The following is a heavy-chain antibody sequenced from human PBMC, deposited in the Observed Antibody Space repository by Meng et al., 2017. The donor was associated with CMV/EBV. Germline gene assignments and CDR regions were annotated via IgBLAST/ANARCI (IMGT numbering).Heavy chain of an antibody. CDR3: ASVQGLGVS. Sequence: QVQLQESGPGLVKPSQTLSLTGTVSGGSISSGSYYWSWIRQPAGKGLEWIGRIYTSGSTNYNPSLKSRVTISVDTSKNQFSLKLSSVTAADTAVYYCASVQGLGVSWGQGTLVTVSS. CDR2: IYTSGST. CDR1: GGSISSGSYY. J-gene: IGHJ4*02. D-gene: IGHD3-10*01. V-gene: IGHV4-61*02.